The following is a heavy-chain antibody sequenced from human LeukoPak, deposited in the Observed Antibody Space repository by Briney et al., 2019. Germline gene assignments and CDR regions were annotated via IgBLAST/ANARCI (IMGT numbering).Heavy chain of an antibody. CDR2: IYHSGST. CDR1: GGSISSSNW. CDR3: AREEIRSWFDP. D-gene: IGHD5-24*01. V-gene: IGHV4-4*02. Sequence: PSETLSLTCAVSGGSISSSNWWCWVRQPPGKGLEWIGEIYHSGSTNYNPSLKSRVTISVDTSKNQFSLKLSSVTAADTAVYYCAREEIRSWFDPWGQGTLVTVSS. J-gene: IGHJ5*02.